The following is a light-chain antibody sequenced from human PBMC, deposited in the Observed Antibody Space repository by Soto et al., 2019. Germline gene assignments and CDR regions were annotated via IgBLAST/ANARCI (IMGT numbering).Light chain of an antibody. Sequence: EIVMTQSPATLSVSPGERATLSCRASQSVSGNLAWYQQKPGQAPRLLIYGASTRATGIPARFSGSGSGTEFTLTISSLQSEDFAVYYGQQYNNWPQTFGQGTKLEIK. V-gene: IGKV3-15*01. CDR3: QQYNNWPQT. J-gene: IGKJ2*01. CDR2: GAS. CDR1: QSVSGN.